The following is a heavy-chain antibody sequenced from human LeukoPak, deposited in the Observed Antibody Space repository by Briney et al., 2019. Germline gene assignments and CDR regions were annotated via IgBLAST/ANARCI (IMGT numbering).Heavy chain of an antibody. J-gene: IGHJ4*02. Sequence: PGGSLRLSCAASGFTVSSNYMSWVRQAPGKGLEWVSVIYSGGSTHYADSVKGRFTISRDNSKNTLYLQMNSLRAEDTAVYYCAAGDSDYYDSSGYFYYWGQGTLVTVSS. CDR2: IYSGGST. D-gene: IGHD3-22*01. CDR1: GFTVSSNY. CDR3: AAGDSDYYDSSGYFYY. V-gene: IGHV3-66*01.